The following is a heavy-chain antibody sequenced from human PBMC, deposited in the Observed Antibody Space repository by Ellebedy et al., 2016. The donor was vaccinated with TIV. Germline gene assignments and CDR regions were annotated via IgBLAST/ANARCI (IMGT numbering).Heavy chain of an antibody. CDR1: GYIFTDYW. CDR2: IDPTDSYI. V-gene: IGHV5-10-1*01. D-gene: IGHD3-10*01. CDR3: ARQKFAASFDA. J-gene: IGHJ5*02. Sequence: KVSCXASGYIFTDYWINWVRQIPGKGLEWMGRIDPTDSYIHYSPSFRGHLTLSVDKSITTAYLQWSSLKASDTAIYYCARQKFAASFDAWGLGTLVIVSS.